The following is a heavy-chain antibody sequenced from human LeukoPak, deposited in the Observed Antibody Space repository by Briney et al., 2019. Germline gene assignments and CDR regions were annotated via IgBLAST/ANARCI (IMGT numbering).Heavy chain of an antibody. CDR3: ARGREDGSGFRVYYFDY. CDR2: IYHSGST. J-gene: IGHJ4*02. CDR1: GGSISSGGYS. V-gene: IGHV4-30-2*01. D-gene: IGHD3-10*01. Sequence: PSQTLSLTCAVSGGSISSGGYSWSWIRQPPGKGPEWIGYIYHSGSTYYNPSLKSRVTISVDRSKNQFSLKLSSVTAADTAVYYCARGREDGSGFRVYYFDYWGQGTLVTVSS.